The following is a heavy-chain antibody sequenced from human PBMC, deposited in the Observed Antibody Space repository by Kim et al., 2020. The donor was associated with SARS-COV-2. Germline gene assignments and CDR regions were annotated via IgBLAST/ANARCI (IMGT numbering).Heavy chain of an antibody. J-gene: IGHJ4*02. CDR1: GYTFTSYG. CDR3: ARDRGILTPIGPDY. D-gene: IGHD6-13*01. CDR2: VSAYNDNT. Sequence: ASVKVSCKTSGYTFTSYGISWVRQAPGQGLECVGWVSAYNDNTNYVQKLQGRVTMTTDTSTSTAYMELRSLRSDDTAVYYCARDRGILTPIGPDYWGQGSLVTVSS. V-gene: IGHV1-18*01.